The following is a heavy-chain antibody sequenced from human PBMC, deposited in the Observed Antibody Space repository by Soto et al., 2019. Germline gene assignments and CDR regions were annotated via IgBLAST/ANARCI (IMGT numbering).Heavy chain of an antibody. D-gene: IGHD2-2*01. Sequence: DGSLRLSCAASGFTFSNTWLHWVRQAPGKGLVWVSHINSDGTTTNSADSVKGRFTRSRDNAKNTVHLQMNSLRAEDTAVYYCATDGSYAQHVWGQGTTVTVSS. CDR2: INSDGTTT. V-gene: IGHV3-74*01. CDR1: GFTFSNTW. CDR3: ATDGSYAQHV. J-gene: IGHJ6*02.